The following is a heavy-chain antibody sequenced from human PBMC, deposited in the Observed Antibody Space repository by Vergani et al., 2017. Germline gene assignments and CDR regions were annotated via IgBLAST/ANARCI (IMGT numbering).Heavy chain of an antibody. CDR2: TSSGDSI. CDR1: GFTFSDHY. J-gene: IGHJ6*02. CDR3: ARETDTGSSVSYNYYAMDV. Sequence: QVQLVESGGGLVKPGGSLRLSCAASGFTFSDHYMSWVRQAPGKGLEWISYTSSGDSIYYADSVKGRFTVSRDNTKNTLYLQMNSLRAEDTAVYYCARETDTGSSVSYNYYAMDVWGQGTTVSVSS. V-gene: IGHV3-11*04. D-gene: IGHD3-9*01.